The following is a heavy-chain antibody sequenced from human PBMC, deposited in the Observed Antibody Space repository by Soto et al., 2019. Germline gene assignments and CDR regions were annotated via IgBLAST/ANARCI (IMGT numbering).Heavy chain of an antibody. CDR3: AIHPYDFWSGFTDYYYSYGMEV. V-gene: IGHV5-51*01. CDR2: IYPGDSDT. D-gene: IGHD3-3*01. Sequence: GESLKISCHGSGYSFTSYWIGWVRQMPGKGLEWMGIIYPGDSDTRYSPSFQGQVTISADKSISTAYLQWSSLKASDTAMYYCAIHPYDFWSGFTDYYYSYGMEVWGQGTKAPV. J-gene: IGHJ6*02. CDR1: GYSFTSYW.